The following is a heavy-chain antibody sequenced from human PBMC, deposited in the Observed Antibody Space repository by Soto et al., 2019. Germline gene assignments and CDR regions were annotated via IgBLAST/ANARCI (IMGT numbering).Heavy chain of an antibody. CDR3: ATRPNPYCGGDCYSYYFDY. D-gene: IGHD2-21*02. CDR1: GGTFSSYA. CDR2: IIPIFGTA. V-gene: IGHV1-69*13. J-gene: IGHJ4*02. Sequence: SVKVSCKASGGTFSSYAISWVRQAPGQGLEWMGGIIPIFGTANYAQKFQGRVTITADESTSTAYMELSSLRSEDTAVYYCATRPNPYCGGDCYSYYFDYWGQGTLVTVSS.